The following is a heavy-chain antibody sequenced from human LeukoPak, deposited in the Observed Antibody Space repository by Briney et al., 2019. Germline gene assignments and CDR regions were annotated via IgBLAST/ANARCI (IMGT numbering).Heavy chain of an antibody. CDR1: GFTFSSYA. V-gene: IGHV3-23*01. CDR2: ISGSGGST. J-gene: IGHJ3*02. Sequence: GGSLRLSCAASGFTFSSYAMSWVRQAPGKGLERVSGISGSGGSTYYADSVKGRFTISRDNSKNTLYLQMNSLRADDTAEYYCAKTGCSGGSCARGAFDIWGQGTMVTVSS. CDR3: AKTGCSGGSCARGAFDI. D-gene: IGHD2-15*01.